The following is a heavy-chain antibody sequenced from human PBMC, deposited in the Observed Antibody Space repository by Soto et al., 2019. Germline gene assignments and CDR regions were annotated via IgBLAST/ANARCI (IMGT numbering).Heavy chain of an antibody. J-gene: IGHJ3*02. CDR3: ARVERGTATTVVDAFDI. CDR1: GGFVTSGSYY. V-gene: IGHV4-34*01. CDR2: MSHSGGT. Sequence: QVQLQQWGAGLLKPSETLSLTCAVYGGFVTSGSYYWSWIRQPPGKGLEWIGEMSHSGGTHFNPSLKTRVTISVDTSKNPFNLKMSSVTAADTALYYCARVERGTATTVVDAFDIWGPGTMVTVSS. D-gene: IGHD1-1*01.